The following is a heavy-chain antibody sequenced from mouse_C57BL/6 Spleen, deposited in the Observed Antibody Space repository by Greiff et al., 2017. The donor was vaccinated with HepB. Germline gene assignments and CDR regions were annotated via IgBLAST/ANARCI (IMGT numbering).Heavy chain of an antibody. CDR2: IHPNSGST. CDR1: GYTFTSYW. V-gene: IGHV1-64*01. J-gene: IGHJ1*03. CDR3: ARGTTVVARWYFDV. Sequence: QVQLKQPGAELVKPGASVKLSCKASGYTFTSYWMHWVKQRPGQGLEWIGMIHPNSGSTNYNEKFKSKATLTVDKSSSTAYMQLSSLTSEDSAVYYCARGTTVVARWYFDVWGTGTTVTVSS. D-gene: IGHD1-1*01.